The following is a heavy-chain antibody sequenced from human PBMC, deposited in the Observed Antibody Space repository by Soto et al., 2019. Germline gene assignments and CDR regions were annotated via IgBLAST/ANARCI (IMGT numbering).Heavy chain of an antibody. V-gene: IGHV1-69*08. D-gene: IGHD2-8*01. CDR1: GGTFSSYT. CDR2: LIPILGIA. J-gene: IGHJ5*02. Sequence: QVQLVQSGAAVKKPGSSVKVSCKASGGTFSSYTISWVRQATVQGLEWMGSLIPILGIANYAQKFQGRVTITADKSTSTAYMERISLRYEDTAVYYCARDAGCTNGVCHNWFAPSGQGTLVTVAS. CDR3: ARDAGCTNGVCHNWFAP.